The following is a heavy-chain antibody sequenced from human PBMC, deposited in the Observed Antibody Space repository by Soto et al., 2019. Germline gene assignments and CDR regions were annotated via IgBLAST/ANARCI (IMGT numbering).Heavy chain of an antibody. Sequence: PSETLSLTCTVSYASINNYHWTWIRQPPGKGLEWIANVYYTGSTNYNPSLKSRVTVSIDTSKNQFSLKLSSVTAADTAVYYCARHPSDFWFDPWGQGTLVTVSS. CDR1: YASINNYH. J-gene: IGHJ5*02. D-gene: IGHD2-21*02. CDR3: ARHPSDFWFDP. V-gene: IGHV4-59*08. CDR2: VYYTGST.